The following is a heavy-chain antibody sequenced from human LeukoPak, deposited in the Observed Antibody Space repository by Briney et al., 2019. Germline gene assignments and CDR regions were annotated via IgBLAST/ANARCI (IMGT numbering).Heavy chain of an antibody. CDR2: INPNSGGT. D-gene: IGHD3-10*01. J-gene: IGHJ4*02. Sequence: GASVKVSCKASGYTFTGYYMHWVRQAPGQGLEWMGRINPNSGGTNYAQKFQGRVTMTRATSISTAYMELCRLRSDDTAVYYCAGGDGGFGESPDYWGQGTLVTVSS. V-gene: IGHV1-2*06. CDR1: GYTFTGYY. CDR3: AGGDGGFGESPDY.